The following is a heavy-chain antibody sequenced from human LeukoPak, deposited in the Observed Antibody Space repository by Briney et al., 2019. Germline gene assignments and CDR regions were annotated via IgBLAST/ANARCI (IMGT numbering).Heavy chain of an antibody. Sequence: PGGSLRLSCAASGFTFSSYSMNWVRQAPGKGLEWVSYISSSSSTIYYADSVKGRFTISRDNAKNSLYLQMNSLRAEDTAVYYCAREVTIFGVAYRYYMDVWGKGTTVTVPS. V-gene: IGHV3-48*01. J-gene: IGHJ6*03. CDR2: ISSSSSTI. CDR1: GFTFSSYS. D-gene: IGHD3-3*01. CDR3: AREVTIFGVAYRYYMDV.